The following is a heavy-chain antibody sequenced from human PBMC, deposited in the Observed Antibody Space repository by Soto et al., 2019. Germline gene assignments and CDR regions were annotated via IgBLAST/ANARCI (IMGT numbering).Heavy chain of an antibody. D-gene: IGHD3-10*01. CDR3: AGGDLARPGRYYTHAPVGYGSDV. V-gene: IGHV1-3*01. Sequence: GASVKFSCKASGYTFTSYAMHWVRQAPGQRLEWMGWINAGNGNTKYSQKFQGRVTITRDTSASTAYMELSSLRSEDTAVYYCAGGDLARPGRYYTHAPVGYGSDVCSRGTTGT. CDR2: INAGNGNT. J-gene: IGHJ6*02. CDR1: GYTFTSYA.